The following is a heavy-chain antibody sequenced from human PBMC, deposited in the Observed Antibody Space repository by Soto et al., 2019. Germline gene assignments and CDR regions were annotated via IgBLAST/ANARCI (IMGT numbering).Heavy chain of an antibody. J-gene: IGHJ3*02. D-gene: IGHD3-22*01. Sequence: GGSLRLSCAASGFTFSDHYMDWVRQAPGKGLEWVGRTRNKANSYTTEYAASVKGRFTISRDDSKNSLYLQMNSLKTEDTAVYYCARANYYDSSGYYYADAFDIWGQGTMVTVSS. V-gene: IGHV3-72*01. CDR1: GFTFSDHY. CDR2: TRNKANSYTT. CDR3: ARANYYDSSGYYYADAFDI.